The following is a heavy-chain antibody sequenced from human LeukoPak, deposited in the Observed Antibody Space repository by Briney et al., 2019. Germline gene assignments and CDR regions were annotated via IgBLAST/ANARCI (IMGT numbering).Heavy chain of an antibody. CDR3: ASTKYYYDSSGYYFDYFDY. D-gene: IGHD3-22*01. V-gene: IGHV4-34*01. Sequence: GSLRLSCAASGFTFSDYYMSWIRQPPGKGLEWIGEINHSGSTNYNPSLKSRVTISVDKSKNKFSLKLSSVTAADTAVYYCASTKYYYDSSGYYFDYFDYWGQGTLVTVSS. CDR2: INHSGST. J-gene: IGHJ4*02. CDR1: GFTFSDYY.